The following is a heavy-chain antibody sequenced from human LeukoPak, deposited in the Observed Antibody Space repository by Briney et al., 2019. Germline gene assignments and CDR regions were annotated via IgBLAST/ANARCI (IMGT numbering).Heavy chain of an antibody. V-gene: IGHV1-18*01. Sequence: ASVKVSCKASGYTFTSYGISWVRQAPGQGLEWMGWISAYSGDTNSAQNLQGRVTMTTDTSTSTAYMELRSLRSDGTAVYYCARDGSGTYSFDYWGQGTLVTVSS. CDR2: ISAYSGDT. CDR1: GYTFTSYG. J-gene: IGHJ4*02. CDR3: ARDGSGTYSFDY. D-gene: IGHD1-26*01.